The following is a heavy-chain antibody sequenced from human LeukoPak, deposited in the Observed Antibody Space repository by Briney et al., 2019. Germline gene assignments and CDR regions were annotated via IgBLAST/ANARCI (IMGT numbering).Heavy chain of an antibody. CDR1: GSTFSNYA. Sequence: GGSLRLSCAASGSTFSNYAMNWVRQAPGKGLEWVSAISGSGGITYYADSVKGRFTISRDNSKNTLYLQMNSLTAEDTAAYYCAKARYSSTFHDVDYWGQGTLVTVSS. V-gene: IGHV3-23*01. J-gene: IGHJ4*02. D-gene: IGHD2/OR15-2a*01. CDR2: ISGSGGIT. CDR3: AKARYSSTFHDVDY.